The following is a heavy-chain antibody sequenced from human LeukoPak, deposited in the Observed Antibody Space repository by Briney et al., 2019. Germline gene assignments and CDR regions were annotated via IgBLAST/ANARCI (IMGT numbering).Heavy chain of an antibody. V-gene: IGHV3-48*03. CDR2: ISSSGSTI. CDR1: GFTFSSYE. Sequence: GGSLRLSCAASGFTFSSYEMNWVRQAPGKGLEWVSHISSSGSTIYYADSVKGRFTISRDNAKNSLYLQMNSLRAEDTAVYYCATGGSLQGDYWGQGTLVTVSS. J-gene: IGHJ4*02. D-gene: IGHD3-10*01. CDR3: ATGGSLQGDY.